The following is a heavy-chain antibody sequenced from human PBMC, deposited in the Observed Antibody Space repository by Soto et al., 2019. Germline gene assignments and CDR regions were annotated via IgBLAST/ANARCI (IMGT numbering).Heavy chain of an antibody. V-gene: IGHV1-2*02. J-gene: IGHJ4*02. CDR2: INPNSGGT. D-gene: IGHD1-26*01. CDR1: GYTFTGYY. Sequence: ASVKVSCKASGYTFTGYYMHWVRQAPGQGLEWMGWINPNSGGTNYAQKVQGRVTMTRDTSISTAYMELSRLRSDDTAVYCCARGEYSGSYYGFDYWGQGTLVTVSS. CDR3: ARGEYSGSYYGFDY.